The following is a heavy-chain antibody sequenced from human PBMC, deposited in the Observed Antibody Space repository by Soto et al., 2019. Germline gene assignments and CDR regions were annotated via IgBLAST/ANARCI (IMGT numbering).Heavy chain of an antibody. CDR2: INAGSGDT. CDR1: GYIFSTCG. CDR3: ARRSPFYGIDY. D-gene: IGHD4-17*01. Sequence: ASVKVSCKASGYIFSTCGIQWVRQAPGQSLEWMGWINAGSGDTKYSQKFQGRITITRDTSADTAYVELTSLRPEDTAIYYCARRSPFYGIDYWGQGTLVTVSS. V-gene: IGHV1-3*01. J-gene: IGHJ4*02.